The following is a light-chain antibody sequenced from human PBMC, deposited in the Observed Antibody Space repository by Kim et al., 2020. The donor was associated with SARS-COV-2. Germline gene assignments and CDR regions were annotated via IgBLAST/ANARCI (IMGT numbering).Light chain of an antibody. Sequence: ERVMTQSPATLSVSPGERATLSCRASQSVSSNLAWYQQKPGQAPRLLIYRASIRATGIPARFSGSGSGTEFTLSISSLQSEDFAVYYCQQYSSWPTFGGGTKVDIK. V-gene: IGKV3-15*01. CDR2: RAS. CDR3: QQYSSWPT. CDR1: QSVSSN. J-gene: IGKJ4*01.